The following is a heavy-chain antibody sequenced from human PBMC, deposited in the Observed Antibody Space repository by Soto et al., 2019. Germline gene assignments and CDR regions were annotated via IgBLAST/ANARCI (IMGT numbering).Heavy chain of an antibody. V-gene: IGHV1-69*06. CDR3: ARGGAGVAFDS. CDR2: IIPFFNKA. J-gene: IGHJ4*02. D-gene: IGHD3-16*01. CDR1: AGTFSNFA. Sequence: QVQVVQSGAEVKNPGSSVKVSCQTPAGTFSNFAINWVRQAPGQGLEWMGEIIPFFNKANYARNFQGRVTITADKSSGTAYMELRSLRSDDTAMFYCARGGAGVAFDSWGQGTLVTVSS.